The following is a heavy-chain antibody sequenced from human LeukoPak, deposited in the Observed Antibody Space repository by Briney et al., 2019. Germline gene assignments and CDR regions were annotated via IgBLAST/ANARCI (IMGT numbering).Heavy chain of an antibody. D-gene: IGHD6-13*01. CDR1: GYTFTSYG. CDR3: ARDRREAAAGHLFGYYYYGMDV. V-gene: IGHV1-18*01. CDR2: ISAYNGNT. Sequence: ASVKVSCKASGYTFTSYGISWVRQAPGQGLEWMGWISAYNGNTNYAQKLQGRVTMTTDTSTSTAYMELRSLRSDDTAVYYCARDRREAAAGHLFGYYYYGMDVWGQGTTVSVSS. J-gene: IGHJ6*02.